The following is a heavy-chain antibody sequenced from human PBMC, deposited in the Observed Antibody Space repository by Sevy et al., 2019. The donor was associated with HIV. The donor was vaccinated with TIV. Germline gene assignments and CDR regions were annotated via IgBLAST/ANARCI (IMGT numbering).Heavy chain of an antibody. D-gene: IGHD6-19*01. Sequence: ASVKVSCKASGYTFTSYGISWVRLAPRQGLEWMGWISAYNGNTNYAQKLQGRVTMTTDTSTSTAYMELRSLRSDDTAVYYCARGFVGQWLGTFDYWGQGTLVTVSS. CDR3: ARGFVGQWLGTFDY. CDR2: ISAYNGNT. CDR1: GYTFTSYG. J-gene: IGHJ4*02. V-gene: IGHV1-18*01.